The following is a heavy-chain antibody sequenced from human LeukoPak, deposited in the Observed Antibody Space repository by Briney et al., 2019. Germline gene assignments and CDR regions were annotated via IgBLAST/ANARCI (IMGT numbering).Heavy chain of an antibody. Sequence: SQTLSLTCAISGDSVSSNSVTWNWIRQSPSRGLEWLGRTYYRSTWYNDYAVSVRGRITVNPDISKNQFSLHLNSVTPEDTAVYYCARRLTQYDCFDPWGQGILVTVSS. CDR1: GDSVSSNSVT. CDR3: ARRLTQYDCFDP. CDR2: TYYRSTWYN. J-gene: IGHJ5*02. D-gene: IGHD2-2*01. V-gene: IGHV6-1*01.